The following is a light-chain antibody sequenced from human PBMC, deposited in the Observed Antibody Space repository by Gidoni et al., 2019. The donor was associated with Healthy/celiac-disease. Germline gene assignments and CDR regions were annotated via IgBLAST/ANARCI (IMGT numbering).Light chain of an antibody. CDR1: QSVSSN. CDR3: QQYNNWPYT. J-gene: IGKJ2*01. V-gene: IGKV3-15*01. CDR2: GAS. Sequence: EIVMTQSPATLSVSPGERATLSCRASQSVSSNLAWYQQKPGQAPRLLIYGASTRATGIPARFSGSGSGTEFTLTISSLQSEDFAVSSCQQYNNWPYTFGQWTKLEIK.